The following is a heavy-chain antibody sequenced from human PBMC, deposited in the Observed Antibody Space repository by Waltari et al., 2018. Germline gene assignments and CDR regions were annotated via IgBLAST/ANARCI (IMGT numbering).Heavy chain of an antibody. Sequence: QVQLQQWGAGLLTPSETLSLTCAVYVGPFSGYSWTWIRPPPGKGREWIGEINHSGGTNYNPSLKSRVTISVDTPKNQFSLKLNSVTAADTAVYYCARGVRFSIQLWFVLDYWGQGTPVTVSS. CDR1: VGPFSGYS. J-gene: IGHJ4*02. CDR3: ARGVRFSIQLWFVLDY. D-gene: IGHD5-18*01. V-gene: IGHV4-34*01. CDR2: INHSGGT.